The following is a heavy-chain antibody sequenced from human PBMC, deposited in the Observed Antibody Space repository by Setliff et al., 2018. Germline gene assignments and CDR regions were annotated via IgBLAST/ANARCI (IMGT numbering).Heavy chain of an antibody. Sequence: SETLSLTCTVSGGSISSGGYYWSWIRQHPGKGLEWIGYIYYSGSTYYNPSLKSRVTISVDTSKNQFSLKLSSVPAAATAVYSCSSAIGPTSQLLLKWVSYIRSSSSPIDYADSVKGRFIISRDNAKNSLYLQMNSLRAEDTAVYYCARAADSYGPPRSYMDVWGKGTTVTVSS. CDR1: GGSISSGGYY. CDR3: SSAIGPTSQLLLKWVSYIRSSSSPIDYADSVKGRFIISRDNAKNSLYLQMNSLRAEDTAVYYCARAADSYGPPRSYMDV. D-gene: IGHD2-2*01. CDR2: IYYSGST. J-gene: IGHJ6*03. V-gene: IGHV4-31*03.